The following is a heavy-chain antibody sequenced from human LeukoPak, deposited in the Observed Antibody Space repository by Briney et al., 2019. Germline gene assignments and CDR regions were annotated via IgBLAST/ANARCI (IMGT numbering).Heavy chain of an antibody. CDR2: IGPASSKV. J-gene: IGHJ4*02. D-gene: IGHD3-3*01. CDR1: GFTFSDYY. Sequence: GGPLRLSCAASGFTFSDYYMAWIRQAPGKGLEWISYIGPASSKVYYADSVRGRFTTSRDNSRSSLFLQLNTLRGDDTAVYYCARGESGADFWGEGIYFDSWGQGNLVTVSS. V-gene: IGHV3-11*01. CDR3: ARGESGADFWGEGIYFDS.